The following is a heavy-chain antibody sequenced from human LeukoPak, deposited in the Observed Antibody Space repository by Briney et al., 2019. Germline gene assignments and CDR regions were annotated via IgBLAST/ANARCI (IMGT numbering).Heavy chain of an antibody. Sequence: ASVKVSCKASGYTFTSYYMHWVRQAPGQGLEWMGIINPSGGSTSYAQKFQGRVTMTRDMSTSTVYMGLSSLRSEDTAVYYCARAGSGYYYDSSGYYPIDYWGQGTLVTVSS. CDR2: INPSGGST. CDR1: GYTFTSYY. D-gene: IGHD3-22*01. J-gene: IGHJ4*02. V-gene: IGHV1-46*01. CDR3: ARAGSGYYYDSSGYYPIDY.